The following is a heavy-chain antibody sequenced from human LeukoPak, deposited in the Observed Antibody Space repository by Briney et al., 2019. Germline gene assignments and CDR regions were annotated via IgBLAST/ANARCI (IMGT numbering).Heavy chain of an antibody. Sequence: GGSLRLSCAASGFTFSSHSMNWVRQAPGKGLEWLSSISSSSNYIYYADSVKGRFTISRDNAKNSLYLQMNSLRAEDTAVYYCARGELLLRFDYWGQGTLVTVSS. D-gene: IGHD2-15*01. CDR1: GFTFSSHS. V-gene: IGHV3-21*01. CDR2: ISSSSNYI. CDR3: ARGELLLRFDY. J-gene: IGHJ4*02.